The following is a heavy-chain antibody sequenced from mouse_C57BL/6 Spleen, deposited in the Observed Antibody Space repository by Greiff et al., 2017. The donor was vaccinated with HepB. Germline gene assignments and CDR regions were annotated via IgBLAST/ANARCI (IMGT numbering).Heavy chain of an antibody. Sequence: VQLQQSGAELARPGASVKMSCKASGYTFTSYTMHWVKQRPGQGLEWIGYINPSSGYTKYNQKFKDKATLTADKSSSTAYMQLSSLTSEDSAVYYCAIDFPFDGYYLPFAYWGQGTLVTVSA. V-gene: IGHV1-4*01. CDR1: GYTFTSYT. CDR3: AIDFPFDGYYLPFAY. CDR2: INPSSGYT. D-gene: IGHD2-3*01. J-gene: IGHJ3*01.